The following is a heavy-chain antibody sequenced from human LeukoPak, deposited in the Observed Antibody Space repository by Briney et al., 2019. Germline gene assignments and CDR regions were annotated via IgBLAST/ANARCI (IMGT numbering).Heavy chain of an antibody. CDR1: GGTFSSYA. V-gene: IGHV1-69*13. J-gene: IGHJ5*02. CDR3: ARGGDTAMGGHWFDP. Sequence: WASVKVSCKASGGTFSSYAISWVRQAPGQGLEWMGGIIPIFGTANYAQKFQGRVTITADESTSTAYMELSSLRSEDTAVYYCARGGDTAMGGHWFDPWGQGTLVTVSS. CDR2: IIPIFGTA. D-gene: IGHD5-18*01.